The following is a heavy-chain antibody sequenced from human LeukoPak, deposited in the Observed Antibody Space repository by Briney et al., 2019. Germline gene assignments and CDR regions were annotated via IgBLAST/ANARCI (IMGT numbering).Heavy chain of an antibody. CDR1: GFTVGSNY. J-gene: IGHJ2*01. D-gene: IGHD3-16*02. CDR2: IYSGGST. Sequence: PGGSLRLSCAASGFTVGSNYMSWVRQAPGKGLEWVSVIYSGGSTYYADSVKGRFTISRDNSKNTLYLQMNSLRAEDTAVYYCARDGEGVWGSYRTQGYFDLWGRGTLVTVSS. CDR3: ARDGEGVWGSYRTQGYFDL. V-gene: IGHV3-66*01.